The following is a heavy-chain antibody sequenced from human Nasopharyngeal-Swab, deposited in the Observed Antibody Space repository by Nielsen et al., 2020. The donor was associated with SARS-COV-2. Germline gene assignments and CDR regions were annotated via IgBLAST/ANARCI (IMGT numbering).Heavy chain of an antibody. CDR2: IYSSGDT. D-gene: IGHD2-2*01. CDR3: AREHQLRYCYGMEV. Sequence: SETLSLTCSVSGGSISSRSYYWVWIRQAPGKGLEWIGSIYSSGDTYYNPPLKSRVTISLDTSKNQFSLKVSAVTAADTAIYYCAREHQLRYCYGMEVWGQGTTVTVSS. CDR1: GGSISSRSYY. V-gene: IGHV4-39*07. J-gene: IGHJ6*02.